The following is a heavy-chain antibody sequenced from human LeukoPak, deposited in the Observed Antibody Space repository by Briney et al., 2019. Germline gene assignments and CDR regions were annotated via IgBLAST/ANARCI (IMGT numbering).Heavy chain of an antibody. J-gene: IGHJ4*02. CDR3: ARAAMSGIGSDDF. CDR2: INPYSGDT. D-gene: IGHD1-26*01. V-gene: IGHV1-2*02. CDR1: GYTFTRYY. Sequence: ASVKVSCKASGYTFTRYYVHWVRQAPGQGLEWMGWINPYSGDTNYAQKFQGRVTMTRHTSIRTAYMALSRLKSDDTAVYYCARAAMSGIGSDDFWGQGTLVTASS.